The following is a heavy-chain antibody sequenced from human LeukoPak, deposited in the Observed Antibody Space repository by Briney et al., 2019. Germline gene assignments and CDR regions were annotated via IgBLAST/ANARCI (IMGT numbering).Heavy chain of an antibody. CDR2: ISRSGSTR. D-gene: IGHD3-22*01. CDR1: GFTFSDYY. CDR3: GRTAYYYDSSGYDDAFDI. Sequence: PGGSLRLSCAASGFTFSDYYMSWIRHAPGKGLEWVSHISRSGSTRYYADSLKGRFTISRDNAKNSLYLQMNSLRAEDTAVYYCGRTAYYYDSSGYDDAFDIWGQGTMVTVSS. V-gene: IGHV3-11*01. J-gene: IGHJ3*02.